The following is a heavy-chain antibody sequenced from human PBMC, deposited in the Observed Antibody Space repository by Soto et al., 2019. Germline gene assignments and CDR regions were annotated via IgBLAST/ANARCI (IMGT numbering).Heavy chain of an antibody. CDR3: ARSYGSRSYY. J-gene: IGHJ4*02. CDR2: IIPILGIA. CDR1: GYIFINYG. Sequence: ASVKVSCKASGYIFINYGISWVRQAPGQGLEWMGRIIPILGIANYAQKFQGRVTITADKSTSTAYMELSSLRSEDTAVYYCARSYGSRSYYWGQGTLVTVSS. D-gene: IGHD3-10*01. V-gene: IGHV1-69*04.